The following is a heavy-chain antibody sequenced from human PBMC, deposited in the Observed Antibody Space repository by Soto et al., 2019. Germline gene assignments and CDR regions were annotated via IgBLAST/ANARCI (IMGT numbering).Heavy chain of an antibody. V-gene: IGHV4-34*01. J-gene: IGHJ6*02. CDR1: CGSISSFY. Sequence: SETLSLTCTVSCGSISSFYWSWIRQPPGKGLEWIGEINHSGSTNYNPSLKSRVTISVDTSKNQFSLKLSSVTAADTAVYYCARSPSYQLLYYYYYGMDVWGQGTTVTVSS. CDR2: INHSGST. CDR3: ARSPSYQLLYYYYYGMDV. D-gene: IGHD2-2*01.